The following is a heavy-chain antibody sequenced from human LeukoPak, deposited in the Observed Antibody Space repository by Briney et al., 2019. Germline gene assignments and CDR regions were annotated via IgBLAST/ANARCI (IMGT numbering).Heavy chain of an antibody. CDR3: AKAIAARPHAFDI. CDR2: ISSSSSTI. Sequence: GGSLRLSCAASGFTLSSYSMNWVRQAPGKGLEWVSYISSSSSTIYYADSVKGRFSISRDNAEKSLYLQMNSLRAEDTAVYYCAKAIAARPHAFDIWGQGTMVTVSS. J-gene: IGHJ3*02. D-gene: IGHD6-6*01. CDR1: GFTLSSYS. V-gene: IGHV3-48*04.